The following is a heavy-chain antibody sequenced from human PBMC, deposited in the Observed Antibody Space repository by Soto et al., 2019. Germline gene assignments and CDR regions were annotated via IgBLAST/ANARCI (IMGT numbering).Heavy chain of an antibody. J-gene: IGHJ2*01. CDR1: GFTFSSYA. CDR2: ITAGGGST. V-gene: IGHV3-23*01. Sequence: EVQLLESGGALVQPGGSLRLSCAASGFTFSSYAMTWVRQAPGKGLEWVSTITAGGGSTDYADSVKGRFSISRDNSKNTLYLQMNSLRAEDTAAYSCAKPKGTSTRYFDLWGRGTLVTVSS. CDR3: AKPKGTSTRYFDL. D-gene: IGHD3-10*01.